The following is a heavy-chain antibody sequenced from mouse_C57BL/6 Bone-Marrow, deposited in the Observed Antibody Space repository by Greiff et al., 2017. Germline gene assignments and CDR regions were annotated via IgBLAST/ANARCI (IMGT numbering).Heavy chain of an antibody. CDR3: ARSYGSSRYYAMDY. CDR2: IDPSDSYT. J-gene: IGHJ4*01. Sequence: QVQLQQPGAELVMPGASVKVSCKASGYTFTSYWMHWVKQRPGQGLEWIGEIDPSDSYTNYNQKFKGKSTLTVDKSSSTAYMQLSSLTSEDSAVYYCARSYGSSRYYAMDYWGQGTSVTVSS. V-gene: IGHV1-69*01. CDR1: GYTFTSYW. D-gene: IGHD1-1*01.